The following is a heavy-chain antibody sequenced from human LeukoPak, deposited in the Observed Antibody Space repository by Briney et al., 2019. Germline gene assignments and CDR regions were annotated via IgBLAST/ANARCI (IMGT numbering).Heavy chain of an antibody. J-gene: IGHJ4*02. V-gene: IGHV3-23*01. D-gene: IGHD5-12*01. CDR1: GFSFNNYA. CDR3: AKGAYDYIEIAYFDY. Sequence: GGSLRLSCVASGFSFNNYAMNWVRQAPGKGLEWVSLIIGSSGTTFYADSVKGGFTISRDKSKSKLYLQMNSLRAEDTAVYYCAKGAYDYIEIAYFDYWGQGSLVTVSS. CDR2: IIGSSGTT.